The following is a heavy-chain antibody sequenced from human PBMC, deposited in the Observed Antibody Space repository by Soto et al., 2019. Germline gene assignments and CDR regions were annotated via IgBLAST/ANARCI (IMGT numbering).Heavy chain of an antibody. J-gene: IGHJ5*02. CDR1: GFTFSSYA. CDR2: ISYDGSNK. Sequence: GGSLRLSCAASGFTFSSYAMHWVRQAPGKGLEWVAVISYDGSNKYYADSVKGRFTISRDNSKNTLYLQMNSLRAEDTAVYYCAREDDNGSGRGWFDPWGQGTLVTVS. V-gene: IGHV3-30-3*01. CDR3: AREDDNGSGRGWFDP. D-gene: IGHD3-10*01.